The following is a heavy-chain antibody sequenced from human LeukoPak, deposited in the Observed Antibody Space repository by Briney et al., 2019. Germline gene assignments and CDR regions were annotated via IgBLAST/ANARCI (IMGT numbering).Heavy chain of an antibody. CDR1: GFTFSNYA. CDR2: ISYDGSNK. D-gene: IGHD3-9*01. J-gene: IGHJ3*02. Sequence: PGGSLRLSCAASGFTFSNYAMHWVRQAPGKGLEWVAVISYDGSNKYYADSVKGRFTISRDNSKNTLYLQMNSLRAEDTAVYYCARDCEVITTANAFDIWGQGTMVTVSS. V-gene: IGHV3-30*04. CDR3: ARDCEVITTANAFDI.